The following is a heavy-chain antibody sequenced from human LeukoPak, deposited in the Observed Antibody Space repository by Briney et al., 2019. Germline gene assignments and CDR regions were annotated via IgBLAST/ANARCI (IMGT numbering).Heavy chain of an antibody. J-gene: IGHJ4*02. V-gene: IGHV1-24*01. CDR2: FDPEDGET. D-gene: IGHD2-8*02. CDR1: GYTFTSYY. CDR3: ATDTGTHFDY. Sequence: ASVKVSCKASGYTFTSYYMHWVRQAPGQGLEWMGGFDPEDGETIYAQKFQGRVTMTEDTSTDTAYMELSSLRSEDTAVYYCATDTGTHFDYWGQGTLVTVSS.